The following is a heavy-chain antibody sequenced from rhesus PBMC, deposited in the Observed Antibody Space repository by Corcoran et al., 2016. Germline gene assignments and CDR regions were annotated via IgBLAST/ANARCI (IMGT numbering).Heavy chain of an antibody. CDR2: ISGSGGST. CDR1: GGSISSNY. Sequence: QLQLQESGPGLVKPSETLSLTCAVSGGSISSNYWSWIRPPPGKGLEWIGRISGSGGSTDYNPSLKSRVTISTDTSKNQFSLKLSSVTAADTAVYYCARDWAYNWNYGYFDLWGPGTPITISS. CDR3: ARDWAYNWNYGYFDL. V-gene: IGHV4-173*01. J-gene: IGHJ2*01. D-gene: IGHD1-26*01.